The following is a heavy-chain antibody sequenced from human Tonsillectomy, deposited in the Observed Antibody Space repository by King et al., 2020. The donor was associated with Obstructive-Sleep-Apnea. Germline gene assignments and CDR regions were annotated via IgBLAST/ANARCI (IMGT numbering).Heavy chain of an antibody. D-gene: IGHD6-19*01. V-gene: IGHV3-9*01. CDR3: AKDFSDWYSFPDY. CDR2: ISWNSGSI. Sequence: VQLVESGGGLVQPGRSLRLSCAASGFTFDDFAMHWVRQPPGKGLEWVSGISWNSGSIGYADSVKGRFTISRDNAKNSLYLQMNSLRAEDTALYYCAKDFSDWYSFPDYWGQGTLVTVSS. J-gene: IGHJ4*02. CDR1: GFTFDDFA.